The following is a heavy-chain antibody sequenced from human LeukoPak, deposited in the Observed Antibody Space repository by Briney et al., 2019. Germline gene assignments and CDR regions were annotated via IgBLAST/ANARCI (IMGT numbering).Heavy chain of an antibody. J-gene: IGHJ4*02. D-gene: IGHD3-22*01. CDR1: GYTLTGYY. CDR3: ARVRSGYNDY. V-gene: IGHV1-2*02. Sequence: ASVKVSCKASGYTLTGYYMHWVRQAPGQGLDGMGWINPNSGGTNNAQKFQGRVTMTRDTSISTAYMELSRLRSDDTAVYYCARVRSGYNDYWGQGTLVTVSS. CDR2: INPNSGGT.